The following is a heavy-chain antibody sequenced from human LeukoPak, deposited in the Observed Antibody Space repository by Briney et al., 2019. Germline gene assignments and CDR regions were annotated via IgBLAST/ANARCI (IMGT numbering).Heavy chain of an antibody. Sequence: GGSLRLSCAASGFTFSSYSMNWVRQAPGKGLEWVSSISSSSSYIYYADSVKGRFTISRDNAKNSLYLQMNSLRAEGTAVYYCARDRGQWFGELDYWGQGTLVTVSS. D-gene: IGHD3-10*01. V-gene: IGHV3-21*01. CDR3: ARDRGQWFGELDY. J-gene: IGHJ4*02. CDR1: GFTFSSYS. CDR2: ISSSSSYI.